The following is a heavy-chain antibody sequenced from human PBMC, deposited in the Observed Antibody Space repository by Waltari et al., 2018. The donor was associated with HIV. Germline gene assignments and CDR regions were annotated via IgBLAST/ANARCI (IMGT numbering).Heavy chain of an antibody. CDR1: GFPFRSYW. J-gene: IGHJ3*02. CDR3: ARENTMTYYDALDI. V-gene: IGHV3-74*01. D-gene: IGHD4-17*01. Sequence: EVQLVESGGGLVQPGGSLRLSCAASGFPFRSYWMHWVRHAPGKGLVWVSCISSDGSTTNYADSVKGRLTISRDNAKNTLYLQMNSLRADDTAVYYCARENTMTYYDALDIWGQGTMVTVSS. CDR2: ISSDGSTT.